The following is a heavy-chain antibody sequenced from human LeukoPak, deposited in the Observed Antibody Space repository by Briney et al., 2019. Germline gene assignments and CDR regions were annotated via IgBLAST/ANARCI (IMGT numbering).Heavy chain of an antibody. CDR1: GFTLSSYA. CDR2: ISGSGGST. CDR3: AKGVVPAAMFYFDY. Sequence: GGSLRLSCAASGFTLSSYAMSWVRQAPGKGLEWVSAISGSGGSTYYADSVKGRFTISRDNSRNTLYLQMNSLRAEDTAVYYCAKGVVPAAMFYFDYWGQGTLVTVSS. V-gene: IGHV3-23*01. J-gene: IGHJ4*02. D-gene: IGHD2-2*01.